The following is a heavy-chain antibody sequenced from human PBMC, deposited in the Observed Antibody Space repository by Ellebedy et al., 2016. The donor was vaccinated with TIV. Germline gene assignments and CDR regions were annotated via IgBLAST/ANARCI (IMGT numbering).Heavy chain of an antibody. CDR1: GGSIGNYY. CDR3: ARDTYYYDSSGSWGDDFDV. D-gene: IGHD3-22*01. Sequence: SETLSLTCTVSGGSIGNYYWSWVRQPPGEGLEWIGHIDHSGITNYNPSLKSRVIVSVDTSKNQFSLKLSSVTAADTAVYYCARDTYYYDSSGSWGDDFDVWGQGTMVTVSS. CDR2: IDHSGIT. V-gene: IGHV4-59*01. J-gene: IGHJ3*01.